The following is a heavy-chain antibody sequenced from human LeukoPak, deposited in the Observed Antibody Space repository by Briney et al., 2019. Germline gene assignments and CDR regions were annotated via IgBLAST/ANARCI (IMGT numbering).Heavy chain of an antibody. V-gene: IGHV3-64*01. CDR1: GFTFSSYA. J-gene: IGHJ6*03. D-gene: IGHD6-6*01. CDR2: ISSNGGST. Sequence: GGSLRLSCAASGFTFSSYAMHWVRQAPGKGLEYVSAISSNGGSTYYANSVKGRFTISRDNAKNTLYLQMNSLRAEDTAVYYCARLSGSSYALYYYYYYMDVWGKGTTVTVSS. CDR3: ARLSGSSYALYYYYYYMDV.